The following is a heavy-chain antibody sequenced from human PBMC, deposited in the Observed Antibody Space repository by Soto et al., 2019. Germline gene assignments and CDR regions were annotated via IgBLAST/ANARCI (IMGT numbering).Heavy chain of an antibody. CDR1: GGAFITSS. CDR3: ARELIAASRGYYGKDV. D-gene: IGHD6-13*01. Sequence: QVQLAQSGAEVKNPGSSVKVSCKASGGAFITSSISWVRQAPGQGLEWMGGIIPMFGTANYPQKLQGRVTVTVAESTSKASLELSSPRSVATVVFYCARELIAASRGYYGKDVWGQGTAVTVYS. CDR2: IIPMFGTA. J-gene: IGHJ6*02. V-gene: IGHV1-69*01.